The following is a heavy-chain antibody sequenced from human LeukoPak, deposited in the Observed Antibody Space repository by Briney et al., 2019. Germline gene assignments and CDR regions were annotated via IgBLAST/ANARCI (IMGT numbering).Heavy chain of an antibody. J-gene: IGHJ4*02. V-gene: IGHV1-2*02. Sequence: ASVKVSCKASGYTFTGYYMHWVRQAPGQGLEWMGWINPNSGGTNYAQKFQGRVTMTRDTPISTAYMELSRLRSDDTAVYYCARSGGLITIGPGYWGQGTLVTVSS. D-gene: IGHD3-10*01. CDR3: ARSGGLITIGPGY. CDR2: INPNSGGT. CDR1: GYTFTGYY.